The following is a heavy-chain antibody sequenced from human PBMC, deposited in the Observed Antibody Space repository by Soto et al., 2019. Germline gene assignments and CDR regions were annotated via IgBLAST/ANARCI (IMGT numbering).Heavy chain of an antibody. V-gene: IGHV1-69*12. Sequence: QVELVQSAAEVKKPGSSVKVSCQASGGTFSSYAISWVRQAPGQGLEWMGGIIPIFGTANYAQKFQGRVTITADESTSTAYMELSSLRSEDTAVYYCASWGEYSSGWRDYWGQGTMVTVSS. D-gene: IGHD6-19*01. CDR3: ASWGEYSSGWRDY. CDR2: IIPIFGTA. CDR1: GGTFSSYA. J-gene: IGHJ4*02.